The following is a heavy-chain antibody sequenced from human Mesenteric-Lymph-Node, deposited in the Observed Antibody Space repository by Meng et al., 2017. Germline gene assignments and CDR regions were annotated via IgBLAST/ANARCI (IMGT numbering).Heavy chain of an antibody. CDR3: AMLNRDMLTFGGKGDY. Sequence: QGQPGQHGAMVEKPGASVKVSCKASGYTFTGYYMHWVPQGPGKGLEWMGRINPNSGGTNYAQKFPGRVTMTRDTSISTAYMELSRLRSGDTAVYYCAMLNRDMLTFGGKGDYWGQGTLVTVSS. CDR2: INPNSGGT. CDR1: GYTFTGYY. D-gene: IGHD3-16*01. J-gene: IGHJ4*02. V-gene: IGHV1-2*06.